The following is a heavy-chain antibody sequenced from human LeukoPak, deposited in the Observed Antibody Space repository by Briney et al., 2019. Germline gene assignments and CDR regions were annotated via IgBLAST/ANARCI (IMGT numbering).Heavy chain of an antibody. CDR3: ARARYSANDYSDY. D-gene: IGHD1-26*01. J-gene: IGHJ4*02. Sequence: GGSLRLSCAASGFTFSIYGMSWVRQAPGKGLEWVGRIRNKANSYTTEYAASVKGRFTISRDDSKNSLYLQMSSLKTEDTALYYCARARYSANDYSDYWGQGTLVTVSS. CDR1: GFTFSIYG. CDR2: IRNKANSYTT. V-gene: IGHV3-72*01.